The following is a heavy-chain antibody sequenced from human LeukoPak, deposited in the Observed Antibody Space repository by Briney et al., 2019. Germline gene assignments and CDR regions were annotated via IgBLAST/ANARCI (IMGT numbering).Heavy chain of an antibody. CDR3: ARGLKSGSFSDEMEFDY. V-gene: IGHV3-21*01. CDR1: GFTFSSYS. J-gene: IGHJ4*02. CDR2: ISSSSSCI. D-gene: IGHD3-22*01. Sequence: GGSLRLSCAASGFTFSSYSMNWVRQAPGKGLEWVSSISSSSSCIYYADSVKGRFTISRDNAKNSLYLQMNSLRAEDTAVYYCARGLKSGSFSDEMEFDYWGQGNLVTVSS.